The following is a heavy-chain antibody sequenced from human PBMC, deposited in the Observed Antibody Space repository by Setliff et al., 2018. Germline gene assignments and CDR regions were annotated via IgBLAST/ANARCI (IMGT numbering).Heavy chain of an antibody. V-gene: IGHV4-39*07. CDR3: RFWSGYYKNDY. CDR1: GGSVSSTSHY. CDR2: VYFSGYT. Sequence: SETLSLTCHVSGGSVSSTSHYWGWIRQPPVKGLEWLGSVYFSGYTYYNPSLKSRVTISVDTSKNQFSLKLSSVTAADTAVYYCRFWSGYYKNDYWGQGTLVTVSS. D-gene: IGHD3-3*01. J-gene: IGHJ4*01.